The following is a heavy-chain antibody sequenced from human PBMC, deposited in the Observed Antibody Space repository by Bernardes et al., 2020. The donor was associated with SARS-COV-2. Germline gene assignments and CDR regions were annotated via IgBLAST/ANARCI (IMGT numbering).Heavy chain of an antibody. CDR3: ARRRYYYDSSGYLYYFDY. Sequence: SETLSLTCTVSGGSISSYYWSWIRQPPGKGLEWIGYIYYSGSTNYNPSLKSRVTISVDTSKNQFSLKLSSVTAADTAVYYCARRRYYYDSSGYLYYFDYWGQGTLVTVSS. J-gene: IGHJ4*02. CDR1: GGSISSYY. V-gene: IGHV4-59*08. CDR2: IYYSGST. D-gene: IGHD3-22*01.